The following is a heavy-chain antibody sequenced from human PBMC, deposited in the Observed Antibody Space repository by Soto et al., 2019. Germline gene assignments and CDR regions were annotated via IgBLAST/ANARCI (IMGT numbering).Heavy chain of an antibody. J-gene: IGHJ4*02. CDR2: MSYDGSNK. CDR3: ARENYGKNYFDY. CDR1: GVTCSRYA. D-gene: IGHD3-10*01. Sequence: GGSLRLSCAASGVTCSRYAMHWVRQAPGKGLEWVAVMSYDGSNKFYADSVKGRFTISRDNSKSTLYLQMNSLRTEDTAVYYCARENYGKNYFDYWGQGTLVTVSS. V-gene: IGHV3-30-3*01.